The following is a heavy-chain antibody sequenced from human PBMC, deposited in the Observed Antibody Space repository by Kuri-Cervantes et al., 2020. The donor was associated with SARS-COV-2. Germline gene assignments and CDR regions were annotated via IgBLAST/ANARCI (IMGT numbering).Heavy chain of an antibody. CDR2: IRYDGSNK. Sequence: GGSLRLSCAASGFTFSGSAMHWVRQAPGKGLEWVAFIRYDGSNKYYADSVKGRFTISRDNSKNTLYLQMGSLRAEDMAVYYCARPLMAGPHYFDFWGQGTLVTVSS. D-gene: IGHD6-19*01. CDR1: GFTFSGSA. V-gene: IGHV3-30*02. J-gene: IGHJ4*02. CDR3: ARPLMAGPHYFDF.